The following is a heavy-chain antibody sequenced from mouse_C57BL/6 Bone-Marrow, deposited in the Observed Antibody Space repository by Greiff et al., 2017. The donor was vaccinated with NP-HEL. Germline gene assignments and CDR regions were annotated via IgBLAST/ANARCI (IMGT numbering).Heavy chain of an antibody. CDR3: GRHDGYYGWYFDV. V-gene: IGHV5-6*01. D-gene: IGHD2-3*01. CDR1: GFTFSSYG. CDR2: ISSGGSYT. Sequence: EVQRVESGGDLVKPGGSLKLSCAASGFTFSSYGMSWVRQTPDKRLEWVATISSGGSYTYYPDSVKGRFTISSANAKHTLYLQMSSLKSEDTAMYYCGRHDGYYGWYFDVWGTGTTVTVSS. J-gene: IGHJ1*03.